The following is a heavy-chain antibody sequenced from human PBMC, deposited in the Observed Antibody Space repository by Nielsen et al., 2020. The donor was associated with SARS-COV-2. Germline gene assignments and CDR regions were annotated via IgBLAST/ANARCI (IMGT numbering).Heavy chain of an antibody. Sequence: SVKVSCKASGGTFSSYAISWVRQAPGQGLEWMGRIIPILGIANYAQKFQGRVTITADESTSTAYMELSSLRSEDTAVYYCARESEGWDPGAVDYWGQGTLVTVSS. CDR2: IIPILGIA. CDR1: GGTFSSYA. V-gene: IGHV1-69*04. J-gene: IGHJ4*02. CDR3: ARESEGWDPGAVDY. D-gene: IGHD1-26*01.